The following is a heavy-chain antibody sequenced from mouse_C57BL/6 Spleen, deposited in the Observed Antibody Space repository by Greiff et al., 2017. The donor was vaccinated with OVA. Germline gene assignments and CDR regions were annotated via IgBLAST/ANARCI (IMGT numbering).Heavy chain of an antibody. CDR2: IWSGGST. CDR1: GFSLTSYG. D-gene: IGHD2-4*01. J-gene: IGHJ4*01. CDR3: ARGDDYDGDAMDY. V-gene: IGHV2-2*01. Sequence: VQLQQSGPGLVQPSQSLSITCTVSGFSLTSYGVHWVRQSPGKGLEWLGVIWSGGSTDYNAAFISRLSISKDNSKSQVIFKMNSLQADDTAIYYCARGDDYDGDAMDYWGQGTSVTVSS.